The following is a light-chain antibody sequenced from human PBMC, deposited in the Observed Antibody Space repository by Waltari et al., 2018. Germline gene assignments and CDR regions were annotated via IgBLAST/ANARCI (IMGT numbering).Light chain of an antibody. CDR2: GAS. V-gene: IGKV3-20*01. Sequence: DIVLTQSPGTLSLSPGERVTLPCRASQRVSSSYLAWYQQKPGQAPRLLIYGASSRATGIPDRFSGSGSGTDFTLTISRLEPEDFAVYYCQQYGSSPYTFGQGTKLEIK. J-gene: IGKJ2*01. CDR1: QRVSSSY. CDR3: QQYGSSPYT.